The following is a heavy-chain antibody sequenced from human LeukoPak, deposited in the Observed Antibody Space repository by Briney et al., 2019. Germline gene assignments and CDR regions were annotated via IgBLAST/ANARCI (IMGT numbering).Heavy chain of an antibody. V-gene: IGHV3-23*01. Sequence: GVSLRLSCAASGFTFSSYAMSWVRQAPGKGLEWVSAISGSGGSTYYADSVKGRFTISRDNSKNTLYLQMNRLRAEDTAVYYCAKGGRYTPLLFDYWGQGNLVTVSS. CDR3: AKGGRYTPLLFDY. CDR1: GFTFSSYA. D-gene: IGHD5-24*01. J-gene: IGHJ4*02. CDR2: ISGSGGST.